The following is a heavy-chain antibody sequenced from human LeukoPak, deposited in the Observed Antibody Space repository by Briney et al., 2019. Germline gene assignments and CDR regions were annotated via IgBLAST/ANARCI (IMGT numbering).Heavy chain of an antibody. V-gene: IGHV4-59*08. CDR2: IYYTGST. CDR1: GGSISGYH. Sequence: SETLSLTCTVSGGSISGYHWSWIRQPPGKGLEWIGYIYYTGSTDYNPSLKNRVTISVDTSKNQFSLKLSSVTAADTAVYYCARQSCSSTSCYVRVYYYYYGMDVWGQGTTVTVSS. D-gene: IGHD2-2*01. J-gene: IGHJ6*02. CDR3: ARQSCSSTSCYVRVYYYYYGMDV.